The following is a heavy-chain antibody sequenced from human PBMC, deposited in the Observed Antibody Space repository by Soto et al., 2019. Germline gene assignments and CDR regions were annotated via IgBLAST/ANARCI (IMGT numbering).Heavy chain of an antibody. J-gene: IGHJ4*02. CDR2: VYYSGST. Sequence: SDTLSLTCTVSGYSISNGDYWGWIRQAPGKGLEWIGSVYYSGSTHYEPSLRGRIAISVDTLKNQFSLRLPSVTAADTAMYFCARNTSTYFDSWGPGIPVTVSS. CDR3: ARNTSTYFDS. CDR1: GYSISNGDY. V-gene: IGHV4-38-2*02.